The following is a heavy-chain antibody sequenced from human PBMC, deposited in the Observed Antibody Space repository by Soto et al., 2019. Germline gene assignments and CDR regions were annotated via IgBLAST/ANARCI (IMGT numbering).Heavy chain of an antibody. CDR2: ISSSGSTI. Sequence: GGSLRLSCAASGFTFSDYYMSWIRQAPGKGLEWVSYISSSGSTIYYADSVKGRFTISGDNAKNSLYLQMNSLRAEDTAVYYCARDHDSSGYYYKGGYGYWGQGTLVTVSS. J-gene: IGHJ4*02. V-gene: IGHV3-11*01. D-gene: IGHD3-22*01. CDR1: GFTFSDYY. CDR3: ARDHDSSGYYYKGGYGY.